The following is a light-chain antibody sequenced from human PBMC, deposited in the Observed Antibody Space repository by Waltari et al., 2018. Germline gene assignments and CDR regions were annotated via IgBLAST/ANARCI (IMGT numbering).Light chain of an antibody. J-gene: IGLJ3*02. CDR1: NIGRQS. CDR2: FDS. V-gene: IGLV3-21*04. Sequence: SYVLTQPPSVSVAPGKTASITCGGNNIGRQSVHWYQQKPGQAPILFLYFDSDRPSGIPERFSGSNFGDTATLTISRVEAGDEADYYCQVWDRSSDSWVFGGGTKLTVL. CDR3: QVWDRSSDSWV.